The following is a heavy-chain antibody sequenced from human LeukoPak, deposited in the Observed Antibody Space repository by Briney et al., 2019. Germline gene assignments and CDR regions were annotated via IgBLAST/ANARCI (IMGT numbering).Heavy chain of an antibody. Sequence: GGSLRLSCAASGFIFSSYWMSWVRQAPGKGLVWVSRIYSDGSRTNYADSVKGRFTISGDNAKNTLYLQVNSLRVEDTAVYYCARSGRGGAFDIWGQGTMVTVSS. CDR1: GFIFSSYW. CDR3: ARSGRGGAFDI. V-gene: IGHV3-74*01. CDR2: IYSDGSRT. D-gene: IGHD1-26*01. J-gene: IGHJ3*02.